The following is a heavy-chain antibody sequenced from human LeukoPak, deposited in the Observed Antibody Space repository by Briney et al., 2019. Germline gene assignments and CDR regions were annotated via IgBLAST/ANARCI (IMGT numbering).Heavy chain of an antibody. V-gene: IGHV3-9*01. CDR1: GFIFNDFG. Sequence: GRSLRLSCTASGFIFNDFGLHWVRQGPGKGLEWVSGISWNSGSKGYADSVKGRFTTSRDNAKNALYLEMNSLRTEDTALYYCAKDTDYYAGLDAWGQGTTVTVSS. D-gene: IGHD3-9*01. J-gene: IGHJ6*02. CDR3: AKDTDYYAGLDA. CDR2: ISWNSGSK.